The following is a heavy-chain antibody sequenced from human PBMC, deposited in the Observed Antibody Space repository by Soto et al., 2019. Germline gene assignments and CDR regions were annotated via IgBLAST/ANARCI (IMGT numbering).Heavy chain of an antibody. CDR1: GGTFSSYA. CDR2: IIPIFGTA. CDR3: ARGGTSSGYYYSSDY. V-gene: IGHV1-69*13. D-gene: IGHD3-22*01. Sequence: SVKVSCKASGGTFSSYAISWVRQAPGQGLEWMGGIIPIFGTANYAQKFQGRVTITADESTSTAYMELSSLRSEDTAVYYCARGGTSSGYYYSSDYWGQGTLVTVSS. J-gene: IGHJ4*02.